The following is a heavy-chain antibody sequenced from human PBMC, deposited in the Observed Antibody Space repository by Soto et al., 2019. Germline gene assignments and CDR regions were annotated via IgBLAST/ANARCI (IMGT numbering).Heavy chain of an antibody. D-gene: IGHD3-3*01. CDR1: GGSINSGGYY. J-gene: IGHJ4*02. CDR2: FYYSGST. V-gene: IGHV4-31*03. Sequence: PSETLSLTCTVSGGSINSGGYYWSWIRQHPGKGLEWIGYFYYSGSTYYNPSLKSRVTISIDTSKNQFSLKLSSVTAADTAVYYCARAQTIFGIITVFDSWGQGTLVTGSS. CDR3: ARAQTIFGIITVFDS.